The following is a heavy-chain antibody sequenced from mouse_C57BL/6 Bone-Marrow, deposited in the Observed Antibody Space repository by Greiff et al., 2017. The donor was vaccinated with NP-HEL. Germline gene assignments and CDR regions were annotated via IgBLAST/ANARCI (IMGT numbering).Heavy chain of an antibody. J-gene: IGHJ2*01. V-gene: IGHV1-19*01. Sequence: VQLQQSGPVLVKPGASVKMSCKASGYTFTDYYMNWVKQSHGKSLEWIGVINPYNGGTSSNQKFQGKATLTVDQSSSTAYMERSRTSEESAGDYCARPIYYDGRAQGYWGQGTTLTVSS. CDR1: GYTFTDYY. D-gene: IGHD1-1*01. CDR2: INPYNGGT. CDR3: ARPIYYDGRAQGY.